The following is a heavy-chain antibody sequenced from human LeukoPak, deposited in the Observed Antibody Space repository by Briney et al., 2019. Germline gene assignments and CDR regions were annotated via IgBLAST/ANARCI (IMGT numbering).Heavy chain of an antibody. V-gene: IGHV3-7*04. CDR3: ARGYYFFDS. CDR2: IKQDGSDK. CDR1: GFTFSNFW. D-gene: IGHD1-1*01. J-gene: IGHJ4*02. Sequence: GGSLRLSCAASGFTFSNFWMTLVRQAPGKGLEGLANIKQDGSDKYSVDSLKGRFTISRDNAKNSLYLQMNTLRVEDMAVYYCARGYYFFDSWGQGTLVTVSS.